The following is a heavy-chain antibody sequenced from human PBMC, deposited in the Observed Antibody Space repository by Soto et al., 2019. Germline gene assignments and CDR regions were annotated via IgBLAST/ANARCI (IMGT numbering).Heavy chain of an antibody. D-gene: IGHD3-9*01. CDR2: IYYSGST. V-gene: IGHV4-39*01. CDR3: PRHYDILNSYAYFDS. CDR1: VDSISTSGYY. J-gene: IGHJ4*02. Sequence: NPSETLCVTCTFSVDSISTSGYYWGWIRQPPGKGLEWIGAIYYSGSTYYNPSLWSRLTIAVDTSNNQFSLQLRSVTAADTAVYYCPRHYDILNSYAYFDSWGQGTLVTVSS.